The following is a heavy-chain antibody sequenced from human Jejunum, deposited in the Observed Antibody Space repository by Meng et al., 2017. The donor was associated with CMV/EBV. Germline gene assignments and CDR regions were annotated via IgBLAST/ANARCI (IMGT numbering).Heavy chain of an antibody. CDR2: INHRGSA. V-gene: IGHV4-34*01. D-gene: IGHD3-16*01. J-gene: IGHJ4*02. CDR3: ARGITAYGSFNK. Sequence: LTCGVFGGSFSSYYWSWLRQPPGKGLEWIGEINHRGSANYNPSLKSRLTILVDTSKQQFSLQLSSVTAADTAVYYCARGITAYGSFNKWGQGTLVTVSS. CDR1: GGSFSSYY.